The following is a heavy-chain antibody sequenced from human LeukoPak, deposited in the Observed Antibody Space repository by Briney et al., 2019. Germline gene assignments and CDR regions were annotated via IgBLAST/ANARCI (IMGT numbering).Heavy chain of an antibody. CDR3: ARDRYDSSGYTFDY. V-gene: IGHV4-30-4*01. Sequence: PSETLSLTCTVSGGSISSGDYYWSWIRQPPGKGLEWIGYIYYSGSTYYNPSLKSRVTISVDTSKNQFSLKLSSVTAADTAVYYCARDRYDSSGYTFDYWGQGTLVTVSS. J-gene: IGHJ4*02. D-gene: IGHD3-22*01. CDR1: GGSISSGDYY. CDR2: IYYSGST.